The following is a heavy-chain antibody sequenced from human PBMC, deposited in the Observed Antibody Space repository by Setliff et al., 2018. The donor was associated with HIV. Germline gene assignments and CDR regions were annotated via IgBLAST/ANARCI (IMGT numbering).Heavy chain of an antibody. J-gene: IGHJ4*02. CDR3: VRDESSYYDSSGYLVFDH. Sequence: GASVKVSCKVFGYSLTELSMHWVRQAPGKGLEWMGGFDPEYGETIFAQKFQERVTMTQDTSADTAYMEMRRLRSDDTAVFYCVRDESSYYDSSGYLVFDHWGQGTLVTVSS. D-gene: IGHD3-22*01. CDR1: GYSLTELS. V-gene: IGHV1-24*01. CDR2: FDPEYGET.